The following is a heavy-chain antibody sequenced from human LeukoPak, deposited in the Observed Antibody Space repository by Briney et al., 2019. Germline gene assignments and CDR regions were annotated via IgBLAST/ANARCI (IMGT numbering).Heavy chain of an antibody. J-gene: IGHJ4*02. V-gene: IGHV1-46*01. CDR3: ASDGYSSGWYVLDY. Sequence: ASVKVSCKASGYTFISHYMHWVRQAPGQGLEWMGIINPGGGSTGYAQKFQGRVTMTRDTSTSTVYMELSSLRSEDTAVYYCASDGYSSGWYVLDYWGQGTLVTVSS. CDR1: GYTFISHY. CDR2: INPGGGST. D-gene: IGHD6-19*01.